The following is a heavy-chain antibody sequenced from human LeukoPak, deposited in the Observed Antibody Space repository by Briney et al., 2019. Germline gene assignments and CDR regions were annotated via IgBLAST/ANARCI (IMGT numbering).Heavy chain of an antibody. CDR1: GFTFSIYA. Sequence: GGSLRLSCAASGFTFSIYAMSWVRQAPGKGVEWVSAISGSGGSTYYADSVKGRFTISRDNSKNTLYLQMNSLRAEDTAVYYCAKAASSSWPSYYYGMDVWGQGTTVTVSS. D-gene: IGHD6-13*01. CDR2: ISGSGGST. J-gene: IGHJ6*02. V-gene: IGHV3-23*01. CDR3: AKAASSSWPSYYYGMDV.